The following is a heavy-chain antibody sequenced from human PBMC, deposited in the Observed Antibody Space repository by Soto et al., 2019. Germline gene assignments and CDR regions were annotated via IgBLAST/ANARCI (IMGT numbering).Heavy chain of an antibody. J-gene: IGHJ4*02. CDR1: GGTFSSYT. CDR2: IIPILGIA. CDR3: AMGATWIQLWTLDY. Sequence: QVQLVQSGAEVKKPGSSVKVSCKASGGTFSSYTIIWVRQAPGQGLEWMGRIIPILGIANYAQKFQGRVTITADKSTSTAYMELSSLRSEDTAVYHCAMGATWIQLWTLDYWGQGTLVTVSS. V-gene: IGHV1-69*02. D-gene: IGHD5-18*01.